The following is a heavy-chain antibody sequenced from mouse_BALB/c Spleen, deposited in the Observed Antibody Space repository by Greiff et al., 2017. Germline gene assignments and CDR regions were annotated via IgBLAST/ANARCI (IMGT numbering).Heavy chain of an antibody. V-gene: IGHV3-2*02. CDR2: ISYSGST. CDR3: ARKGAYYRYGYAMDY. D-gene: IGHD2-14*01. Sequence: EVKLLESGPGLVKPSQSLSLTCTVTGYSITSDYAWNWIRQFPGNKLEWMGYISYSGSTSYNPSLKSRISITRDTSKNQFFLQLNSVTTEDTATYYCARKGAYYRYGYAMDYWGQGTSVTVSS. CDR1: GYSITSDYA. J-gene: IGHJ4*01.